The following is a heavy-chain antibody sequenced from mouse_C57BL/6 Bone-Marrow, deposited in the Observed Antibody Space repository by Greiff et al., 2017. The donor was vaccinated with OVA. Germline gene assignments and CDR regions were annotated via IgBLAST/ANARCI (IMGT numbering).Heavy chain of an antibody. CDR3: TGPTVDWYFDV. CDR2: ISSGGDYI. V-gene: IGHV5-9-1*02. J-gene: IGHJ1*03. CDR1: GFTFSSYA. D-gene: IGHD1-1*01. Sequence: EVKLMESGEGLVKPGGSLKLSCAASGFTFSSYAMSWVRQTPEKRLEWVAYISSGGDYIYYADTVKGRFTISRDNARNTLYLQMSSLKSEDTAMYYCTGPTVDWYFDVWGTGTTVTVSS.